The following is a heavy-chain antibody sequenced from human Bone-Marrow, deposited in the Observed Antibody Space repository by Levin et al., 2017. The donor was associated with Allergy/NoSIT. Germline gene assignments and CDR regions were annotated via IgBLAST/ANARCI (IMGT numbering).Heavy chain of an antibody. CDR1: GFTFRSYG. Sequence: HSGGSLRLSCAASGFTFRSYGMHWVRQAPGKGLEWVAVISYDASNISYVESVKGRFTISRDNSKGTVYLQMNSLRPEDTALYYCAKDKWLQDFGPFDSWGLGTQVTVSS. J-gene: IGHJ4*02. CDR2: ISYDASNI. D-gene: IGHD2-8*01. CDR3: AKDKWLQDFGPFDS. V-gene: IGHV3-30*18.